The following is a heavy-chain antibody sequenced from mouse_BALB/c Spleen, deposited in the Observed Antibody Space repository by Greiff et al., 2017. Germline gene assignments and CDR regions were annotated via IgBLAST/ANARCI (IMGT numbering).Heavy chain of an antibody. V-gene: IGHV2-9*02. D-gene: IGHD1-1*01. CDR3: AREGYGSSPGPWFAY. J-gene: IGHJ3*01. CDR1: GFSLTSYG. Sequence: QVQLKESGPGLVAPSQSLSITCTVSGFSLTSYGVHWVRQPPGKGLEWLGVIWAGGSTNYNSALMSRLSISKDNSKSQVFLKMNSLQTDDTAMYYCAREGYGSSPGPWFAYWGQGTLVTVSA. CDR2: IWAGGST.